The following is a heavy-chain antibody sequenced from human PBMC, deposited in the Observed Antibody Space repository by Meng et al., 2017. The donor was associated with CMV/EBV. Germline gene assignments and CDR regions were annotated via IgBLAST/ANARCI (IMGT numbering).Heavy chain of an antibody. Sequence: QTTLKESGPPLGKPPQTLPLTCTFSGFSLSTSGVGVGWIRQPPGKALEWLALIYWDDDKRYSPSLKSRLTITKDTSKNQVVLTMTNMDPVDTATYYCARIAAAGRFDYWGQGTLVTVSS. D-gene: IGHD6-13*01. CDR2: IYWDDDK. CDR1: GFSLSTSGVG. J-gene: IGHJ4*02. V-gene: IGHV2-5*02. CDR3: ARIAAAGRFDY.